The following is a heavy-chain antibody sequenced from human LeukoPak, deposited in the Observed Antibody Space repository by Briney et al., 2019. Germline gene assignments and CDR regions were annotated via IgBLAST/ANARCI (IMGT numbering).Heavy chain of an antibody. CDR2: ITGAGSTT. CDR3: VRDRNYFEALQRSY. D-gene: IGHD1-7*01. CDR1: GFTFSTFA. Sequence: PGGSLRLSCAASGFTFSTFAMSWVRQGPGRGLEWVSSITGAGSTTYYPESVKGRSTISRDNSKNTLYLQMNSLRVEDTAVYFCVRDRNYFEALQRSYWGQGTLVTVSS. V-gene: IGHV3-23*01. J-gene: IGHJ4*02.